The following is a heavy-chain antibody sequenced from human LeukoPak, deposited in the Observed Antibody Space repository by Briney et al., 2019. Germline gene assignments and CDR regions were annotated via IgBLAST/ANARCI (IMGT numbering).Heavy chain of an antibody. CDR2: IRYDGSNK. Sequence: PGGSLRLSCAASRFTFSSYGMHWVRQAPGKGLEWVAFIRYDGSNKYYADSVKGRFTISRDNSKNTLYLQMNSLRAEDTAVYYCARDRPYDSSGSPGYWGQGTLVTVSS. D-gene: IGHD3-22*01. J-gene: IGHJ4*02. CDR3: ARDRPYDSSGSPGY. V-gene: IGHV3-30*02. CDR1: RFTFSSYG.